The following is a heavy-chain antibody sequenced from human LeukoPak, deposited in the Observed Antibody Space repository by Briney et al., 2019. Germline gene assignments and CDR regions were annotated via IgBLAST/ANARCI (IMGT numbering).Heavy chain of an antibody. J-gene: IGHJ4*02. CDR3: ARGNDYGDYVPDY. CDR2: VTWNSGSI. CDR1: GFTFHNYA. V-gene: IGHV3-9*03. Sequence: PGRSLRLSCAASGFTFHNYAMHWVRQAPGKGLEWVSDVTWNSGSIGYADSVKGRFTISRDNAKNSLYLQMNSLRAEDMALYYCARGNDYGDYVPDYWGQGTLVTVSS. D-gene: IGHD4-17*01.